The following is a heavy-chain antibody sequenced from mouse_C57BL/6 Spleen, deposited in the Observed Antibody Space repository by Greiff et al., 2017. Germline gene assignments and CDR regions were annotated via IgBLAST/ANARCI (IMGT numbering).Heavy chain of an antibody. CDR3: ARDYFDY. J-gene: IGHJ2*01. CDR1: GYTFTSYW. CDR2: IDPSDSAT. Sequence: VQLQQPGAELVRPGSSVKLSCKASGYTFTSYWMHWVKQRPIQGLEWIGNIDPSDSATHYNQKFKDKATLTVDKSSSTAYMQLSSLTSADSAVYYCARDYFDYWGQGTTLTVSS. V-gene: IGHV1-52*01.